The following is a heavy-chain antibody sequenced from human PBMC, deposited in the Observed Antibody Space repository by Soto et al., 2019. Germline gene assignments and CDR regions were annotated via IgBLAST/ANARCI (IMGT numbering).Heavy chain of an antibody. D-gene: IGHD3-10*01. CDR3: VLLMRGPAPSSIDF. V-gene: IGHV4-59*12. Sequence: SETLSLTCTVSGGSISKYYWCWIRPPPGKGQEWIGYIYYSGRTNYNPSLKSRVTISVDTSKNQFSLKLNSVTAADTSVYYFVLLMRGPAPSSIDFWGKTTLVTVSS. CDR2: IYYSGRT. CDR1: GGSISKYY. J-gene: IGHJ4*02.